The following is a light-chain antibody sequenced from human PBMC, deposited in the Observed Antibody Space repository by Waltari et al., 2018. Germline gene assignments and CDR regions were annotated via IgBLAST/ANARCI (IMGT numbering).Light chain of an antibody. CDR2: GAS. Sequence: EIVMTQSPATLSVSPGERATLSCWASQSVSSDLAWYQHKPGQAPRLLIYGASTRAIGIPATFSGSGSGTEFTLTISSLQSDDFAFYYCQQYSDWPQTFGQGTKVEIK. CDR1: QSVSSD. J-gene: IGKJ1*01. V-gene: IGKV3-15*01. CDR3: QQYSDWPQT.